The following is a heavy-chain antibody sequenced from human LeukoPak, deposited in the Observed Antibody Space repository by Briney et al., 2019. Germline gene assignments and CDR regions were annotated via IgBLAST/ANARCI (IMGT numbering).Heavy chain of an antibody. CDR2: ISDSGGRT. CDR3: AKRGVVIRVILVGFHKEANYFDS. D-gene: IGHD3-22*01. V-gene: IGHV3-23*01. CDR1: GITLSNYG. Sequence: GGSLRLSCAVSGITLSNYGMSWVRQAPGRGLEWVAGISDSGGRTNYADSVKGRFTISRDNPKNTLYLQMNSLRAEDTAVYFCAKRGVVIRVILVGFHKEANYFDSWGQGALVTVSS. J-gene: IGHJ4*02.